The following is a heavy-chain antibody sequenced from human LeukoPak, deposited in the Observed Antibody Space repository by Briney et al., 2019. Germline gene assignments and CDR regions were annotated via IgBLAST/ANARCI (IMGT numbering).Heavy chain of an antibody. CDR2: ISAYNGNT. CDR3: ARAPVGSGWYDY. D-gene: IGHD6-19*01. V-gene: IGHV1-18*01. CDR1: RYTFTSYG. Sequence: ASVKVSCKASRYTFTSYGISWVRQAPGAGLEWMGWISAYNGNTNYAQKLQGRVTMTTDTSTSTAYMELRSLRSDDTAVYYCARAPVGSGWYDYWGQGTLVTVSS. J-gene: IGHJ4*02.